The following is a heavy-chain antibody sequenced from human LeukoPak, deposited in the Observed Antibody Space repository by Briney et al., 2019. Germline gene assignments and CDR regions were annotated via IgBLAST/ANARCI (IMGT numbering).Heavy chain of an antibody. CDR2: ISAYNGNT. CDR3: ARVLRYFDPRPLLDYYGMDV. Sequence: GASVKVSCKASGYTFTSCGISWVRQAPGQGLEWMGWISAYNGNTNYAQKLQGRVTMITDTSTSTAYMELRSLRSDDTAVYYCARVLRYFDPRPLLDYYGMDVWGQGTTVTVSS. CDR1: GYTFTSCG. D-gene: IGHD3-9*01. V-gene: IGHV1-18*01. J-gene: IGHJ6*02.